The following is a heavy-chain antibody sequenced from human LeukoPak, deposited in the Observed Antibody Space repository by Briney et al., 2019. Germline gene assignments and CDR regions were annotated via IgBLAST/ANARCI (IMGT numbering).Heavy chain of an antibody. CDR3: ASRGKNILTGYWVDY. J-gene: IGHJ4*02. CDR1: GGSISSSSYY. V-gene: IGHV4-31*03. Sequence: SETLSLTCTVSGGSISSSSYYWGWIRQPPGKGLEWIGYIYYSGSTYYNPSLKSRVTISVDTSKNQFSLKRSSVTAADTAVYYCASRGKNILTGYWVDYWGQGTLVTVSS. D-gene: IGHD3-9*01. CDR2: IYYSGST.